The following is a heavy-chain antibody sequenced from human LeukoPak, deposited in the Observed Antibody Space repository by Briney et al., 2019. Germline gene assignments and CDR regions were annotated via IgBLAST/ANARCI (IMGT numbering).Heavy chain of an antibody. CDR3: ARGRNYYGSGSYYDY. D-gene: IGHD3-10*01. V-gene: IGHV4-34*01. CDR2: INHSGST. CDR1: GGSFSGYY. Sequence: PSETLSLTCAVYGGSFSGYYWSWIRQPPGKGLEWIGEINHSGSTNYNPSLKSRVTISVDTSKNQFSLKLSSVTAADTAVCYCARGRNYYGSGSYYDYWGQGTLVTVSS. J-gene: IGHJ4*02.